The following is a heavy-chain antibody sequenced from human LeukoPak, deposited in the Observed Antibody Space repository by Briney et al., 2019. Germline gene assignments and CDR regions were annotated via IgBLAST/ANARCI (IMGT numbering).Heavy chain of an antibody. CDR1: GFTFSSYA. Sequence: PGGSLRLSCAASGFTFSSYAMHWVRQAPGKGLEWVAVISYDGSNKYYADSVKGRFTISRDNSKNTLYLQMNSLRAEDTAVYYCARDRRRYYDSSGLRDDAFDIWGQGTMVTVSS. CDR3: ARDRRRYYDSSGLRDDAFDI. CDR2: ISYDGSNK. V-gene: IGHV3-30-3*01. J-gene: IGHJ3*02. D-gene: IGHD3-22*01.